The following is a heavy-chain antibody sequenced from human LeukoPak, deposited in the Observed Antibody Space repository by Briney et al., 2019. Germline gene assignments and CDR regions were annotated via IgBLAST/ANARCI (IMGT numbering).Heavy chain of an antibody. Sequence: PGGSLRLSCAASGFTFSSYSMNWVRQAPGKGLEWVSSISHSSTYIYYADTLKGRFTISRDNAKNSVFLQMNSLRAEDTALYYCARGEGDYGGNFVGDHWGQGILVTVSS. D-gene: IGHD4-23*01. CDR2: ISHSSTYI. V-gene: IGHV3-21*01. CDR3: ARGEGDYGGNFVGDH. J-gene: IGHJ4*02. CDR1: GFTFSSYS.